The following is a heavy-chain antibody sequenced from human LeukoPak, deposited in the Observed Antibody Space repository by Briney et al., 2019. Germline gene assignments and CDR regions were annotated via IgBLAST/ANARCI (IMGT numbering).Heavy chain of an antibody. D-gene: IGHD4-23*01. CDR2: INSDGSNT. CDR1: GFTFSNYW. V-gene: IGHV3-74*01. J-gene: IGHJ4*02. Sequence: QAGGSLRLSCAASGFTFSNYWMHWVRQAPGKGLVWVSRINSDGSNTNYADSVKGRFTISRDNAKNTLYLQMNSLRAEDTAVYYCARSDDYGGNWIFDYWGQGTLVTVSS. CDR3: ARSDDYGGNWIFDY.